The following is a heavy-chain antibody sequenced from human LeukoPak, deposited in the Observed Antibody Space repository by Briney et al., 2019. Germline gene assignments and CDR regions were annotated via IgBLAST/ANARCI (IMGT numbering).Heavy chain of an antibody. D-gene: IGHD3-10*02. CDR2: IKSKIDGEAA. CDR3: TISYVYIRGEYYFDY. CDR1: GFIFSNAW. V-gene: IGHV3-15*01. J-gene: IGHJ4*02. Sequence: GGSLRLSCAASGFIFSNAWMTWVRQAPGKGLEWVGRIKSKIDGEAADYAAPVKGRFTISRDDSKNTLYLQMNSLKTEDTAVYYCTISYVYIRGEYYFDYWGQGTLVTVSS.